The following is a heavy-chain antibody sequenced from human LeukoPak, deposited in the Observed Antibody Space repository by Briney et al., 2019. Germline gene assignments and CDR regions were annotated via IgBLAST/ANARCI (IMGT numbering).Heavy chain of an antibody. Sequence: SETLSLTCTVSGGSISSYYWSWIRQPPGKGLEWIGYIYYSGSTNYNPSLKSRVTISVDTSKNQFSLKLSSVTAADTAVYYCARGTLGAAAGIDCWGQGTLVTVSS. CDR2: IYYSGST. CDR1: GGSISSYY. CDR3: ARGTLGAAAGIDC. V-gene: IGHV4-59*01. J-gene: IGHJ4*02. D-gene: IGHD6-13*01.